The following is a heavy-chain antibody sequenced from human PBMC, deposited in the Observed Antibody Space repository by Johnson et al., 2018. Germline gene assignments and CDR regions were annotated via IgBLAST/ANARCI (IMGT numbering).Heavy chain of an antibody. V-gene: IGHV3-23*01. Sequence: EVQLLETGGGLVQPGGSLRLSCAASGFIFSTYAMSWVRQAPGKGLEWVSMISGSGVFTYYADSVKGRFTVSRDNSKNTGYVQMNNLRAEDTAVYYGAKEGDIWGQGTVVIVSA. CDR3: AKEGDI. CDR1: GFIFSTYA. CDR2: ISGSGVFT. J-gene: IGHJ3*02.